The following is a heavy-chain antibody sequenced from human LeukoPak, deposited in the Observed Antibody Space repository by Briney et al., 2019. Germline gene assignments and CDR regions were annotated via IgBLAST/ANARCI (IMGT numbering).Heavy chain of an antibody. Sequence: PSETLSLTCTVSGDSITGSSYYWGWIRQPPGKGLEWIGSMFYSGSNYSNPSLKSRVTISVDTSKNQFSLKLSSVTAADTAVYYCARHYYDSTGYYYFDYWGQGTLVTVSS. D-gene: IGHD3-22*01. J-gene: IGHJ4*02. V-gene: IGHV4-39*01. CDR2: MFYSGSN. CDR3: ARHYYDSTGYYYFDY. CDR1: GDSITGSSYY.